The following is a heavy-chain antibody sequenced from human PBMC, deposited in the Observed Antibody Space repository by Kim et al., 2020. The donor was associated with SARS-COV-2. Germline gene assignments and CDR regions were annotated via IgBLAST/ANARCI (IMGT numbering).Heavy chain of an antibody. CDR1: GFTFSDYY. D-gene: IGHD5-18*01. V-gene: IGHV3-11*06. CDR2: ISSSSSYT. J-gene: IGHJ4*02. CDR3: ARSGYSYGYSRGNFDY. Sequence: GGSLRLSCAASGFTFSDYYMSWIRQAPGKGLEWVSYISSSSSYTNYADSVKGRFTISRDNAKNSLYLQMNSLRAEDTAVYYCARSGYSYGYSRGNFDYWGQGTLVTVSS.